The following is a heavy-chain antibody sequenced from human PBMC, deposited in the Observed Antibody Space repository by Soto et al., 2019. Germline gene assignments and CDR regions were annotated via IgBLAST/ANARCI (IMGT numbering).Heavy chain of an antibody. J-gene: IGHJ6*02. CDR1: GFIFSTYT. D-gene: IGHD3-16*01. CDR2: ISSSSRDI. CDR3: ARGSWGGDGIDV. Sequence: NPGGSLRLSCAASGFIFSTYTINWVRQAPGKGLEWVASISSSSRDIFYADSVKARFTISRDNANSSVDLQMNSLRVGDTAIYYCARGSWGGDGIDVWGQGTTVTVSS. V-gene: IGHV3-21*01.